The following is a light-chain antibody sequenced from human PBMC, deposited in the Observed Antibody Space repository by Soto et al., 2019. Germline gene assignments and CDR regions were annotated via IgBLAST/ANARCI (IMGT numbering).Light chain of an antibody. CDR2: WAS. J-gene: IGKJ4*01. V-gene: IGKV4-1*01. CDR1: QSVLFSSNNKNY. CDR3: QQYHTTPLS. Sequence: DIVMTQSPDCLTVSLGEKATINCKSSQSVLFSSNNKNYLAWYQQKPGQPPKLLIYWASTRESGVPDRFSGSGSGTDFTLTINALQAEDVAVYYCQQYHTTPLSFGGGTKVDIK.